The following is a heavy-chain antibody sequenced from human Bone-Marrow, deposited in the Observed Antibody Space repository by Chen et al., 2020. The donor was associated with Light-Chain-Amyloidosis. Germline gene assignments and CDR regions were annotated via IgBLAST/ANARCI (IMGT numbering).Heavy chain of an antibody. CDR1: GFTFDDYA. D-gene: IGHD2-8*02. Sequence: EVQLVESGGGVVQPGGSLTLSCAASGFTFDDYAMHWVRQAPGKGLEWVSLIVGDGRSTYYADSVKGRFTISRDNNKNSLSLQMNSLKSEDTALYHCAKSPRYSTGRFDYWGQGTLVTVSS. J-gene: IGHJ4*02. V-gene: IGHV3-43*02. CDR3: AKSPRYSTGRFDY. CDR2: IVGDGRST.